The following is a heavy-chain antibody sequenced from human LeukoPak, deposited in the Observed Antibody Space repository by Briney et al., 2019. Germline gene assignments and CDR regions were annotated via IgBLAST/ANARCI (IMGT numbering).Heavy chain of an antibody. Sequence: GGSLRLSCAASGFTFSSYSMNWVRQAPGKGLEWVSSISSSSSYIYYADSVKGRFTISRDNAKRSLYLQMNSLRADDTAVYYCAREFDGSASGAGYWGQGTLVTVSS. D-gene: IGHD1-26*01. V-gene: IGHV3-21*01. CDR2: ISSSSSYI. CDR3: AREFDGSASGAGY. CDR1: GFTFSSYS. J-gene: IGHJ4*02.